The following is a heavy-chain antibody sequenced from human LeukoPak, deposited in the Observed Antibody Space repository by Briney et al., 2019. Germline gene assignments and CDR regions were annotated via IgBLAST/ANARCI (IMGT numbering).Heavy chain of an antibody. V-gene: IGHV4-39*07. CDR2: FYHSVST. CDR3: ARWDDSVWGFGN. Sequence: SETLSLTCTVSGGSISSSSYYWGWIRQPPGKGLEWIGYFYHSVSTYYNSSLKSRVSMSVDRSKNQFSLKVSSVTAADTAVYYCARWDDSVWGFGNWGPGTLVTVSS. J-gene: IGHJ4*02. D-gene: IGHD6-19*01. CDR1: GGSISSSSYY.